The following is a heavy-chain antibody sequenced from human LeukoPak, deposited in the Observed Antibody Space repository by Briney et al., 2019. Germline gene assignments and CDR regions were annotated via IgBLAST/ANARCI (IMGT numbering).Heavy chain of an antibody. V-gene: IGHV3-30*02. D-gene: IGHD1-26*01. CDR3: AKDPFKVGATGAFDI. J-gene: IGHJ3*02. Sequence: GGSLRLSCAASGFTFSSYGMRWVRQAPGKGLEWVAFIRYDGSNKYYADSVKGRFTISRDNSKNTLYLQMNSLRAEDTAVYYCAKDPFKVGATGAFDIWGQGTMVTVSS. CDR2: IRYDGSNK. CDR1: GFTFSSYG.